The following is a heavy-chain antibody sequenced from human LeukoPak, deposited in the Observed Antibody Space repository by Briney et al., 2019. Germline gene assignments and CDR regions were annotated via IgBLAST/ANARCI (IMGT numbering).Heavy chain of an antibody. J-gene: IGHJ4*02. V-gene: IGHV3-48*01. D-gene: IGHD4-17*01. Sequence: PGGSLRLSCAASGFTFSSYSMNWVRQAPGKGLEWVSYILFNGNVIYYADSVKGRFTISRDNAKNSLYLQMNTLRAEDTAVYYCAKHQVRSHDYWGQGTLVTVSS. CDR1: GFTFSSYS. CDR3: AKHQVRSHDY. CDR2: ILFNGNVI.